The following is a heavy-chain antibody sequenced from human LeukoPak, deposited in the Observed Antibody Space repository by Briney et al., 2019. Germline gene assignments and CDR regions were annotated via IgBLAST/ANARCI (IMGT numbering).Heavy chain of an antibody. CDR3: VRDRELTY. Sequence: SETPSLTCTVSGDSISIYYWSWIRQPPGKGLEWIGFIYNSGSTNYNPSLKSRVTISVDTSKNQFSLKLTSVTAADTAVYYCVRDRELTYWGQGTLVTVSS. CDR2: IYNSGST. V-gene: IGHV4-59*01. J-gene: IGHJ4*02. D-gene: IGHD1-7*01. CDR1: GDSISIYY.